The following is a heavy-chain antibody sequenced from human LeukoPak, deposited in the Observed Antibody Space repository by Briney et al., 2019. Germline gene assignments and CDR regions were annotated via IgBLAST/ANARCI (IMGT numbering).Heavy chain of an antibody. J-gene: IGHJ5*02. CDR3: AKGYYYGLFDP. CDR2: ISSSGSTI. V-gene: IGHV3-48*01. Sequence: PGGSLRLSCAASGFTFDDYGMNWVRQAPGKGLEWVSYISSSGSTIYYADSVKGRFTISRDNSKNTLYLQMNSLRAEDTAVYYCAKGYYYGLFDPWGQGTLVTVSS. CDR1: GFTFDDYG. D-gene: IGHD3-10*01.